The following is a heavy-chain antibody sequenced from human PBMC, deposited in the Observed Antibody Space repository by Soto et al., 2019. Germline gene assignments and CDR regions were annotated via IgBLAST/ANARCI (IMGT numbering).Heavy chain of an antibody. J-gene: IGHJ5*02. CDR2: IIPIFGTA. CDR1: GGTFSSYA. CDR3: ARDPPYYGSGGRWFAP. V-gene: IGHV1-69*01. D-gene: IGHD3-10*01. Sequence: QVQLVQSGAEVKKPGSSVKVSCKASGGTFSSYAISWVRQAPGQGLEWMGGIIPIFGTANYAQKFQGRVTITEDESTSAAYMELSSLRSEDTAVYYCARDPPYYGSGGRWFAPWGQGTLVTVSS.